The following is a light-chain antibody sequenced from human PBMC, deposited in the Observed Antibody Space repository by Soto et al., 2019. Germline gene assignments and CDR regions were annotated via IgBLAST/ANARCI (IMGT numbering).Light chain of an antibody. CDR3: QHYNSYSEA. V-gene: IGKV1-5*03. J-gene: IGKJ1*01. Sequence: DIQMTQSPSTLCGSVGDRVTITCRASQTISSWLAWYQQKPGKAPKLLIYKASTLKSGVPSRFSGSGSGTEFTLTISSLQPDDFATHYCQHYNSYSEAFGQGTRWIS. CDR2: KAS. CDR1: QTISSW.